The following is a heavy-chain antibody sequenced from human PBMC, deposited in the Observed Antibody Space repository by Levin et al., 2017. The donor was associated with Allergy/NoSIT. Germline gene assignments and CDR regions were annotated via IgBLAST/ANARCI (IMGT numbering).Heavy chain of an antibody. Sequence: PSGGSLRLSCAASGFTFSSYAMSWVRQAPGKGLEWVSAISGSGGSTYYADSVKGRFTISRDNSKNTLYLQMNSLRAEDTAVYYCAKVLVVVVAAPFDYWGQGTLVTVSS. CDR3: AKVLVVVVAAPFDY. V-gene: IGHV3-23*01. CDR1: GFTFSSYA. D-gene: IGHD2-15*01. J-gene: IGHJ4*02. CDR2: ISGSGGST.